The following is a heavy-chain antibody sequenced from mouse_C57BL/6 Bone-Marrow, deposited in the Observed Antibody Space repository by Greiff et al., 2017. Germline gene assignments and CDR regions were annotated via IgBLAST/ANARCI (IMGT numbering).Heavy chain of an antibody. CDR1: GFTFSDFY. V-gene: IGHV7-1*01. J-gene: IGHJ4*01. CDR2: SRNKANDYAT. Sequence: EVNLVESGGGLVQSGRSLRLSCATSGFTFSDFYMEWVRQAPGKGLEWIAASRNKANDYATEYSLSVKGRFSASRDTSQSILYLQMNALRAEDTAIYYCARDAPYYAMDYWGQGTSVTGSS. CDR3: ARDAPYYAMDY.